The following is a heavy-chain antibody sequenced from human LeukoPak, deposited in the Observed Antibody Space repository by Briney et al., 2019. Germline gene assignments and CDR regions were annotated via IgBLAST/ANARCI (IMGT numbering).Heavy chain of an antibody. CDR1: GFTFSSYG. Sequence: GGSQRLSCAASGFTFSSYGMHWVRQAPGKGLEWVAYIRYHGSNINYADSVKGRFTISRDNSKDTLFLQMSSLRTVDTAVYYCAKGETSWPEPADKFDPWGQGTLVTVSS. V-gene: IGHV3-30*02. CDR3: AKGETSWPEPADKFDP. J-gene: IGHJ5*02. D-gene: IGHD1-26*01. CDR2: IRYHGSNI.